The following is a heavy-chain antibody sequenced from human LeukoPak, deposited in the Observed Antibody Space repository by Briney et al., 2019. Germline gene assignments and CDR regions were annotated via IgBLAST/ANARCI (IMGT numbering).Heavy chain of an antibody. CDR1: GGTFSNYA. CDR3: AAPAFYYDTRGYQPRFDH. D-gene: IGHD3-22*01. CDR2: FIPIYDTV. J-gene: IGHJ4*02. Sequence: SVKVSCRTSGGTFSNYAFSWVRQAPGQGPEWLGGFIPIYDTVKYARKFQGRVTLTTDESTNTVYMDLTSLSSEDTAAYYCAAPAFYYDTRGYQPRFDHWGQGTLITVSS. V-gene: IGHV1-69*05.